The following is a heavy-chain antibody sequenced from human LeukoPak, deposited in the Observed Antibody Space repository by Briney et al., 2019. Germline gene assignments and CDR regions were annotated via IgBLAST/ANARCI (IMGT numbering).Heavy chain of an antibody. CDR3: ARVPFYDSSGVF. V-gene: IGHV4-30-4*01. Sequence: SQTLSLTCTVSGASISSGDNYWCWIRQPPGKGLEWIGYIYYSGSTYYNPSLKSRVTISSDKSKNQFSLKLTSVTAADTAVYYCARVPFYDSSGVFWGQGTLVTVSS. CDR2: IYYSGST. J-gene: IGHJ4*02. D-gene: IGHD3-22*01. CDR1: GASISSGDNY.